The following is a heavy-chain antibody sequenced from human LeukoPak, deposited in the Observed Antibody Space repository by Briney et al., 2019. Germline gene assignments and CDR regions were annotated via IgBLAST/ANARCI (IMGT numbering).Heavy chain of an antibody. CDR2: IYYSGST. D-gene: IGHD3-10*01. CDR1: GGSISSYY. V-gene: IGHV4-59*01. CDR3: ARDWERITMARGVPHLYNWFDP. Sequence: SETLSLTCTVSGGSISSYYWSWIRQPPGKGLEWIGYIYYSGSTNYNPSLKSRVTISVDTSKNQFSLKLSSVTAADTAVYYCARDWERITMARGVPHLYNWFDPWGQGTLVTVSS. J-gene: IGHJ5*02.